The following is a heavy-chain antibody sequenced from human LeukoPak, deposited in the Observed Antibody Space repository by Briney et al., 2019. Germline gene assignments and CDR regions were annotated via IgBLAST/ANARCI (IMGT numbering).Heavy chain of an antibody. V-gene: IGHV4-38-2*01. CDR1: GYSISTGYY. D-gene: IGHD7-27*01. CDR2: IYHSGNT. Sequence: SETLSLTCVVSGYSISTGYYWGWIRQPPRKGLEWSGRIYHSGNTYHSPSLKSRVTISVDTSKHQFSLNLTSVTAADTAVYYCARRPSGSTAGDHRPDWYFDLWGPGTLVTVSS. J-gene: IGHJ2*01. CDR3: ARRPSGSTAGDHRPDWYFDL.